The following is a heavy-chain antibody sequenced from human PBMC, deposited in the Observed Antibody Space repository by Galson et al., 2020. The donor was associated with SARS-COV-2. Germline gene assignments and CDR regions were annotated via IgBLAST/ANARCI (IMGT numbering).Heavy chain of an antibody. CDR1: GFTFSSYG. J-gene: IGHJ1*01. D-gene: IGHD3-22*01. CDR2: ISYDGSNK. V-gene: IGHV3-30*18. CDR3: AKGYYDSSGYYYLGAEYFQH. Sequence: GGSLRLSCAASGFTFSSYGMHWVHQAPGKGLEWVAVISYDGSNKYYADSVKGRFTISRDNSKNTLYLQMNSLRAEDTAVYYCAKGYYDSSGYYYLGAEYFQHWGQGTLVTVSS.